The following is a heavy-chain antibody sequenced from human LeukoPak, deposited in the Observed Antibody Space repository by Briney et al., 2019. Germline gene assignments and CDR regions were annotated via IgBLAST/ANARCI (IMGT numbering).Heavy chain of an antibody. Sequence: PSETLSLTCTVSGGSISSYYWSWVRQAPGRGLEWLSYISTGSSTKYYADSVKGRFTISRDNAKNSLYLQMNSLRAEDTAVYYCASWYSGTYFWGQGTLVTVSS. CDR1: GGSISSYY. CDR3: ASWYSGTYF. CDR2: ISTGSSTK. D-gene: IGHD1-26*01. V-gene: IGHV3-48*04. J-gene: IGHJ4*02.